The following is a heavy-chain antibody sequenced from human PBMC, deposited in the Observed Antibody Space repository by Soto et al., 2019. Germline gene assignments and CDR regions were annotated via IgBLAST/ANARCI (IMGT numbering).Heavy chain of an antibody. D-gene: IGHD3-16*02. CDR1: GFLFNNAW. CDR2: IKRKTDGATT. V-gene: IGHV3-15*01. CDR3: STDSYDFVWGFYRFLQY. Sequence: PGGSLRIYCEASGFLFNNAWMSWVRQPPGKGLEWVGRIKRKTDGATTDYAPPVRGRFTISRDDSKNTLYLQMNSLKTEDTAVYFCSTDSYDFVWGFYRFLQYRGQVNLVTVS. J-gene: IGHJ4*02.